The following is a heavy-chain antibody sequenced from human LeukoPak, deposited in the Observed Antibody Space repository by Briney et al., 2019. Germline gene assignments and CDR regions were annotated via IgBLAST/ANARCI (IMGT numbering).Heavy chain of an antibody. CDR1: GFTFSSYW. CDR3: ARGGFYPDY. Sequence: PGGSLRLSCAASGFTFSSYWVSWVRQAPGKGLEWVANIKQDGSEKYYVDSVKGRFTISRDNTKSSLYLQMNSLRAEDTTVYYCARGGFYPDYWGQGILVTVSS. CDR2: IKQDGSEK. V-gene: IGHV3-7*04. D-gene: IGHD2/OR15-2a*01. J-gene: IGHJ4*02.